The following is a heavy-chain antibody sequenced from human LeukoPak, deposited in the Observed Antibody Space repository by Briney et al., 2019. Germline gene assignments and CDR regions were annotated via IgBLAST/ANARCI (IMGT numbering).Heavy chain of an antibody. J-gene: IGHJ4*02. Sequence: TPSETLSLTCSVSGVSISSYSWSWLRQAPGKGLEWIASVQYTGSTTYNPSLRSRLTISVDTSKSQFSLQLSSVTTADTAVYYCARVERNWSGYYAKVYYFDYWGQGTLVTVSS. CDR2: VQYTGST. V-gene: IGHV4-59*01. CDR1: GVSISSYS. D-gene: IGHD3-3*01. CDR3: ARVERNWSGYYAKVYYFDY.